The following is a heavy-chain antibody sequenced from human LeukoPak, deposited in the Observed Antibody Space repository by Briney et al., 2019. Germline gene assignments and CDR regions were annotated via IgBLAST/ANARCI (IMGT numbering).Heavy chain of an antibody. CDR3: ATGGYYGSGSYYH. CDR1: GGTFSSYA. V-gene: IGHV1-69*06. Sequence: ASVKVSCKASGGTFSSYAISWVRQAPGQGLEWMGGIIPIFGTANYAQKFQGRVTMTEDTSTDTAYMELSSLRSEDTAVYYCATGGYYGSGSYYHWGQGTLVTVSS. D-gene: IGHD3-10*01. CDR2: IIPIFGTA. J-gene: IGHJ5*02.